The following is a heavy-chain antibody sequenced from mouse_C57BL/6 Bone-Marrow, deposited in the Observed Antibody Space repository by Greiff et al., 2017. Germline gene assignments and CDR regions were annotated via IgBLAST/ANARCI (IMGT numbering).Heavy chain of an antibody. CDR1: GYTFTSYW. CDR2: IDPSDSYT. V-gene: IGHV1-69*01. CDR3: ARWTTYYYGSSYRGFDY. D-gene: IGHD1-1*01. Sequence: VQLQQPGAELVMPGASVKLSCKASGYTFTSYWMHWVKQRPGQGLEWIGEIDPSDSYTNYNQKFKGKSTLTVDKSSSTAYMQLSSLTSEDSAVYYGARWTTYYYGSSYRGFDYWGQGTTLTVSS. J-gene: IGHJ2*01.